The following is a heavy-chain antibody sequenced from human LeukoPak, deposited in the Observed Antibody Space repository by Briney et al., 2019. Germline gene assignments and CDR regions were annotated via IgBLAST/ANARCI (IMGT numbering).Heavy chain of an antibody. CDR3: ARDQGYGDFAGYHYGMDV. J-gene: IGHJ6*04. CDR2: IYYSGST. V-gene: IGHV4-59*01. Sequence: SETLSLTCTVSGGSISSYYWSWLRQPPGKGLEWFGHIYYSGSTNYNPSLKSRVTISVDTSKNQFSLKLSSVTAADTAVYYCARDQGYGDFAGYHYGMDVWGKGTTVTVSS. CDR1: GGSISSYY. D-gene: IGHD4-17*01.